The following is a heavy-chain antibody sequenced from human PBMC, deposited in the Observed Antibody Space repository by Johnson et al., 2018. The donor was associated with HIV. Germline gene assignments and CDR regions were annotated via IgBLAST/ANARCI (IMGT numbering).Heavy chain of an antibody. CDR2: IKSKTDGGTT. V-gene: IGHV3-15*01. Sequence: VQLVESGGGLVKPGGSLRLACAASGFTFNNAWMTWVRQAPGKGLGWVGRIKSKTDGGTTDYAAPVKGRFIISRDESKNTLYLQMNSLKTEDTAVYYCARAWGGSYSAFDIWGQGTMVTVSS. CDR3: ARAWGGSYSAFDI. CDR1: GFTFNNAW. J-gene: IGHJ3*02. D-gene: IGHD1-26*01.